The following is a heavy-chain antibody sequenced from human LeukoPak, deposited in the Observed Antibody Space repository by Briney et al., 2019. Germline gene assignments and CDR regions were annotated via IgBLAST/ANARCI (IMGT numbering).Heavy chain of an antibody. Sequence: ASVKVSCKASGYSFSGYYIHWVRQAPGQALEWLGWINSNSGSPYSPQKFQDRVTMTRDTSISTAYMEMSSLGSDDTAIYYCARRAVKWEIPGRYHFDLWGQGTLVTVSS. V-gene: IGHV1-2*02. J-gene: IGHJ4*02. CDR1: GYSFSGYY. D-gene: IGHD1-26*01. CDR2: INSNSGSP. CDR3: ARRAVKWEIPGRYHFDL.